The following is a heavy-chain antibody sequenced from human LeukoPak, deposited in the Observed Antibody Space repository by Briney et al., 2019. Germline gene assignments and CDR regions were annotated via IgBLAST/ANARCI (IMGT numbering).Heavy chain of an antibody. V-gene: IGHV4-30-4*08. Sequence: SETLSLTCTVSGGSISSGDYYWSWIRQPPGKGLEWIGDVYYSGGTYYNPSLKSRVTMSVDTSKNQFSLKLSSATDAATAVYYCAREDDRTGYHWFDPWGQGTLVTVSS. J-gene: IGHJ5*02. CDR2: VYYSGGT. D-gene: IGHD3-22*01. CDR1: GGSISSGDYY. CDR3: AREDDRTGYHWFDP.